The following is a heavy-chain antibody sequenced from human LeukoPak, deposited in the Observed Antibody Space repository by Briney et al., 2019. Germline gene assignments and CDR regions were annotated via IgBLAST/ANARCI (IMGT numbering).Heavy chain of an antibody. CDR1: GFTFSSYA. J-gene: IGHJ3*02. CDR2: ISGSGGST. CDR3: AKEGVVPAAAGAFDI. D-gene: IGHD2-2*01. V-gene: IGHV3-23*01. Sequence: GGSLRLSCAASGFTFSSYAMSWVRQAPGEGLEWVSAISGSGGSTYYADSVKGRFTICRDNSKNTMYLEMNSLRAEDTAVYYCAKEGVVPAAAGAFDIWGQGTMVTVSS.